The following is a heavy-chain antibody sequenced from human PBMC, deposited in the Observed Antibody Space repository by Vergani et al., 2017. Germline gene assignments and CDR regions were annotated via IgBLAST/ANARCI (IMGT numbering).Heavy chain of an antibody. CDR3: ASRGDY. J-gene: IGHJ4*02. CDR2: IYYTGST. Sequence: QLQLQESGSGLVKPSQTLSLTCAVSGGSISSGGYSWSWIRQPPGKGLEWIGYIYYTGSTYYNSSLKSRVTMSVDTSKNQFSLKLSSVTAADTAVYYCASRGDYWGQGTLVTVSS. V-gene: IGHV4-30-2*05. CDR1: GGSISSGGYS.